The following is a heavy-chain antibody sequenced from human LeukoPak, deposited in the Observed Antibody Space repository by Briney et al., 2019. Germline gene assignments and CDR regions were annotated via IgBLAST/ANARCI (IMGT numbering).Heavy chain of an antibody. CDR1: GGSISSGSYC. CDR3: ARGFAGYNYYYMDV. V-gene: IGHV4-61*10. D-gene: IGHD6-13*01. CDR2: IYSSGST. Sequence: SETLSLTCTVSGGSISSGSYCWSWIRQPAGKGLEWIGHIYSSGSTNYNPSLKSRVTISVDTSKNQFSLKLSSVTAADTAVYYCARGFAGYNYYYMDVWGKGTTVTVSS. J-gene: IGHJ6*03.